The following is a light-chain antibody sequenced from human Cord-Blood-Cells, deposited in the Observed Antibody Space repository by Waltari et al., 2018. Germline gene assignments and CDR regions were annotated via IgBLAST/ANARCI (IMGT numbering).Light chain of an antibody. Sequence: DIQMTQSPSSLSASGGAGVTITCRESQSISSYLNWYQQKPGKAPKLLIYAASSLQSGVPSRFSGSGSGTDFTLTISSLQPEDFATYYCQQSYSTPHTFGQGTKLEIK. V-gene: IGKV1-39*01. J-gene: IGKJ2*01. CDR2: AAS. CDR1: QSISSY. CDR3: QQSYSTPHT.